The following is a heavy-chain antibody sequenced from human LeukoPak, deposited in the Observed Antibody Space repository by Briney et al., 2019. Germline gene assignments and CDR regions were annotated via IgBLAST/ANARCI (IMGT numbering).Heavy chain of an antibody. Sequence: SETLSLTCAVSGGSISSGGYSWSWLRQPPGKGLEWIGYIYHSGSTYYHPSLKSRVTISVARSKNHFSLKLSSVTAADTAVYYCASYDSSGSVFDYWGQGTLVTVSS. CDR2: IYHSGST. CDR1: GGSISSGGYS. CDR3: ASYDSSGSVFDY. D-gene: IGHD3-22*01. V-gene: IGHV4-30-2*01. J-gene: IGHJ4*02.